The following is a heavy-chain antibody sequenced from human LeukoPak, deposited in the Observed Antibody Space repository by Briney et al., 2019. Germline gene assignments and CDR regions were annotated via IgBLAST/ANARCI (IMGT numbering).Heavy chain of an antibody. D-gene: IGHD2-15*01. CDR1: GYSISTGYY. CDR3: ARLPYCSGGSCYSAGDY. Sequence: SETLSLTCAVSGYSISTGYYWDWIRQPPGKGLEWIGSIYHSGSTYYNPSLKSRVTISVDTSKNQFSLKLSSVTAADTAVYYCARLPYCSGGSCYSAGDYWGQGTLVTVSS. CDR2: IYHSGST. J-gene: IGHJ4*02. V-gene: IGHV4-38-2*01.